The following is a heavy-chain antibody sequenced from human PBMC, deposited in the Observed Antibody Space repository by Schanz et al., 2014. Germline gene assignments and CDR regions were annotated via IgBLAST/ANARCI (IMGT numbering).Heavy chain of an antibody. D-gene: IGHD6-25*01. Sequence: QVQLVESGGGVVQPGRSLRLSCAASGFIFSSYGLHWVRQAPGKGLEWVAFIWYDGSNKYYADSVKGRFTISRDNSKNTLYLQMNSLRADDTSVYFCARVRRRIATPSTASYRNYYFYAMDVWGQGTTVTVSS. CDR3: ARVRRRIATPSTASYRNYYFYAMDV. CDR1: GFIFSSYG. J-gene: IGHJ6*02. V-gene: IGHV3-33*01. CDR2: IWYDGSNK.